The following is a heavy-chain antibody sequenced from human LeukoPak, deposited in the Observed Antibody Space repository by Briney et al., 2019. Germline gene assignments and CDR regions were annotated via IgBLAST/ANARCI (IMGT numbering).Heavy chain of an antibody. CDR1: GGSFSGYY. D-gene: IGHD6-19*01. V-gene: IGHV4-34*01. J-gene: IGHJ5*02. CDR3: ARVNKQWLVHVRWFDP. Sequence: SETLSLTCAVYGGSFSGYYWSWIHQPPGKGLEWIGEINHSGSTNYNPSLKSRVTISVDTSKNQFSLKLSSVTAADTAVYYCARVNKQWLVHVRWFDPWGQGTLVTVSS. CDR2: INHSGST.